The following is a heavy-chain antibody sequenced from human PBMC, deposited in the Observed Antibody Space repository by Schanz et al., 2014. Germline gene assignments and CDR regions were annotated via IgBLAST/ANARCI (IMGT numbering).Heavy chain of an antibody. CDR2: ISGSGAST. CDR3: ARDKGGYYPFDY. J-gene: IGHJ4*02. D-gene: IGHD3-22*01. CDR1: GVTFSSYA. V-gene: IGHV3-23*01. Sequence: EVQLLESGGGFVQPGGSLRLSCVASGVTFSSYAMSWVRQASGKGLEWVSAISGSGASTYYADSVKGRFTISRDNSKNTLYLQMNSLRAEDTAVYYCARDKGGYYPFDYWGQGSLVTVSS.